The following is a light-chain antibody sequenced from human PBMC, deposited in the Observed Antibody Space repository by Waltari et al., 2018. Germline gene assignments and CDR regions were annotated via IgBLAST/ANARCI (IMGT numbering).Light chain of an antibody. J-gene: IGKJ4*01. V-gene: IGKV1-9*01. CDR3: QQINSYPRT. CDR2: SAS. Sequence: DIQLTQSPSFLSASVGDRVTITCRASQGISSYLAWYQQKPGKAPKLLIYSASTLQGGVPSRFSGSGSGTEFTLTISSLQPEDFATYYCQQINSYPRTFGGGTKVE. CDR1: QGISSY.